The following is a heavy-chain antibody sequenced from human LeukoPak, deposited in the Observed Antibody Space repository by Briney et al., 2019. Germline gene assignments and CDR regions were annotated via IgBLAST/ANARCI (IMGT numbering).Heavy chain of an antibody. CDR2: IIPIFGTA. D-gene: IGHD2-2*02. V-gene: IGHV1-69*05. J-gene: IGHJ4*02. Sequence: GASVKASCKASGGTFSSYAISWVRQAPGQGLEWMGGIIPIFGTANYAQKFQGRATITTDESTSTAYMELSSLRSEDTAVYYCARNGGWGYCSSTSCYTLDYWGQGTLVTVSS. CDR3: ARNGGWGYCSSTSCYTLDY. CDR1: GGTFSSYA.